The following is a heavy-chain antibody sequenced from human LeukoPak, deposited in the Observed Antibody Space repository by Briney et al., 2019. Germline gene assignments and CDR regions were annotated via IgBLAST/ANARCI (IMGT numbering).Heavy chain of an antibody. CDR1: GYTFTSYG. CDR3: ARVGHSGYDYFAVAHY. D-gene: IGHD5-12*01. J-gene: IGHJ4*02. V-gene: IGHV1-18*01. CDR2: ISAHNGNT. Sequence: GASVKVSCKASGYTFTSYGVSWVRQAPGQGLEWMGWISAHNGNTNYAQKLQGRVTMTTDTSTSTAYMELRSLRSDDTAVYYCARVGHSGYDYFAVAHYWGQGTLVTVSS.